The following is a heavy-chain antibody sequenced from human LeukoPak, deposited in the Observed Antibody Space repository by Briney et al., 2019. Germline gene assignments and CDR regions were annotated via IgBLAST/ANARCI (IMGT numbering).Heavy chain of an antibody. D-gene: IGHD5-18*01. V-gene: IGHV1-2*02. J-gene: IGHJ5*02. CDR2: INPNSGGT. CDR3: ARGVYVDTAMAATNWFDP. CDR1: GYTFTGYY. Sequence: ASVKVSCKASGYTFTGYYMHWVRQAPGQGLEWMGWINPNSGGTNYAQKFQGRVTMTRDMSTSTVYMELSSLRSEDTAVYYCARGVYVDTAMAATNWFDPWGQGTRVIVSS.